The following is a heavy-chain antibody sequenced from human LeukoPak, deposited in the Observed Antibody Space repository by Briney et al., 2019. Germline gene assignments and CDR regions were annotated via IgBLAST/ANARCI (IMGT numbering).Heavy chain of an antibody. Sequence: GASVKVSCKASGYTFTSYGISWVRQAPGQGLEWMGWISAYNGNTNYAQKLQGRVTMTTDTSTSTAYMELRSLRSDDTAVYYCARGLSRDSSGSDFDYWGQGTLVTVSS. CDR1: GYTFTSYG. V-gene: IGHV1-18*01. D-gene: IGHD3-22*01. CDR2: ISAYNGNT. J-gene: IGHJ4*02. CDR3: ARGLSRDSSGSDFDY.